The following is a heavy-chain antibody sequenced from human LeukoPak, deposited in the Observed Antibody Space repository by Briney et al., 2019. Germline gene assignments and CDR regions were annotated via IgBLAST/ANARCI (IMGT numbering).Heavy chain of an antibody. Sequence: SETLSLTCAVYGGSFSGYYWSWIRQPPGKGLEWIGEINHSGSTNYNPSLKSRVTISVDTSKNQFSLKLSSVTAADTAVYYCARPRNYRSGYSGYGSGAFVYWGQGTLVTVSS. D-gene: IGHD5-12*01. CDR2: INHSGST. J-gene: IGHJ4*02. CDR1: GGSFSGYY. V-gene: IGHV4-34*01. CDR3: ARPRNYRSGYSGYGSGAFVY.